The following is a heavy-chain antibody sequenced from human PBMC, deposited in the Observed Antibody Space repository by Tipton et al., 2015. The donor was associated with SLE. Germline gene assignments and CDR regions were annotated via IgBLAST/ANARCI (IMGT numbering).Heavy chain of an antibody. V-gene: IGHV4-34*01. D-gene: IGHD4-11*01. CDR1: GGSFSGYY. CDR2: INHSGST. Sequence: AGLVKPSETLSLTCAVYGGSFSGYYWSWIRQPPGKGLEWIGEINHSGSTNYNPSLKSRVTISVDTSKNQFSLKLSSVTAADTAVYYCARGPSTGTTYYYYMDVWGKGTTATVSS. J-gene: IGHJ6*03. CDR3: ARGPSTGTTYYYYMDV.